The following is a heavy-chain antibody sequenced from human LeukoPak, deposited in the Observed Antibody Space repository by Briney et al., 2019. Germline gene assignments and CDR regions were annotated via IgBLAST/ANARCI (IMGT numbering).Heavy chain of an antibody. Sequence: GASVNVSCKASGFTFTSYDIYWVRQATGQGLEWMGWMNPDSGNTAYAQKFQGRVTITADESRSTVYMELSSLRSDDTALYYCARNSRVASTSGLNYWGQGTLVTVSS. D-gene: IGHD3-10*01. CDR1: GFTFTSYD. V-gene: IGHV1-8*01. CDR2: MNPDSGNT. CDR3: ARNSRVASTSGLNY. J-gene: IGHJ4*02.